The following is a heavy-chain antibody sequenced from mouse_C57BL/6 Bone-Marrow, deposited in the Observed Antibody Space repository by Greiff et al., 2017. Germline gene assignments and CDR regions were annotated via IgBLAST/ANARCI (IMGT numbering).Heavy chain of an antibody. CDR1: GYTFTSYW. CDR2: IHPNSGST. V-gene: IGHV1-64*01. Sequence: QVQLQQPGAELVKPGASVTLSCKASGYTFTSYWMHWVKQRPGQGLEWIGMIHPNSGSTNYNEKFKSKATLTVDKSSSTAYMQLSSLTAADSAVYDCARAGRRRCFDVWGTGTTVTVSS. CDR3: ARAGRRRCFDV. J-gene: IGHJ1*03. D-gene: IGHD3-3*01.